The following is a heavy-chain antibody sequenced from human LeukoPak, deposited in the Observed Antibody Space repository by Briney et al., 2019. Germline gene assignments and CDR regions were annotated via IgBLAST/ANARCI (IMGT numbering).Heavy chain of an antibody. V-gene: IGHV4-39*01. CDR3: ARHVRCVAVAGSFDF. CDR1: GGSISTTSFY. D-gene: IGHD6-19*01. Sequence: SETLSLTCTVSGGSISTTSFYWAWIRQPPGKGLEWIGSIYFSGTTHYNPSLKSRVTISVDTSKNNFSLKLTSLTVADTTVYYCARHVRCVAVAGSFDFWGQGTLVTASS. J-gene: IGHJ4*02. CDR2: IYFSGTT.